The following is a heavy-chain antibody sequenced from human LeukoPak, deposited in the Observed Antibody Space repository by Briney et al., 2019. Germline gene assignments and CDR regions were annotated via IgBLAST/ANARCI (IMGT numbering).Heavy chain of an antibody. D-gene: IGHD2-15*01. CDR3: ARDWGYCSGGNCQIHWFDP. CDR1: GYIFTDHY. J-gene: IGHJ5*02. V-gene: IGHV1-2*02. Sequence: VASVKVSCKASGYIFTDHYLHWVRQAPGQGLEWIGWINPNSGDTNYAQKFQDRVTMTRDTSISTAYMELTRLRSDDTALYYCARDWGYCSGGNCQIHWFDPWGQGTLVTVSS. CDR2: INPNSGDT.